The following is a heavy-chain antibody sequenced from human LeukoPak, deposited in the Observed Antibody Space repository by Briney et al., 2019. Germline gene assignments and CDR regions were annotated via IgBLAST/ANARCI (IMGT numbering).Heavy chain of an antibody. CDR3: AELGITMIGGV. J-gene: IGHJ6*04. CDR2: ISGSGSTI. V-gene: IGHV3-48*03. Sequence: PGGSLRLSCAASGFTFSSYEMNWVRQAPGKGLEWVSYISGSGSTIYYADSVKGRFTISRDNAKNSLYLQMNSLRAEDAAVYYCAELGITMIGGVWGKGTTVTISS. D-gene: IGHD3-10*02. CDR1: GFTFSSYE.